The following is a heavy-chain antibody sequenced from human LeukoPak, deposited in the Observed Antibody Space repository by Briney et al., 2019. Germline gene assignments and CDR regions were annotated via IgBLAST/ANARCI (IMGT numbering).Heavy chain of an antibody. CDR1: GFTFTAYA. Sequence: GGSMRLSCAASGFTFTAYAMSWVRQASGKGLEWVSAISGSGGSTYYADSVKGRFAISRDNSKNTLYLQMNSLRAEDTAVYYCAKKTVSGQYGDYFDYWGQGTLVTVSS. CDR3: AKKTVSGQYGDYFDY. CDR2: ISGSGGST. D-gene: IGHD6-25*01. J-gene: IGHJ4*02. V-gene: IGHV3-23*01.